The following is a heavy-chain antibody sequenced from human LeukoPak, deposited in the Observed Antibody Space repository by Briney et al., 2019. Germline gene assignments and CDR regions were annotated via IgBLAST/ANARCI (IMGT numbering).Heavy chain of an antibody. V-gene: IGHV3-23*01. J-gene: IGHJ5*02. CDR2: VSRFGGTT. CDR1: GFTFDSYA. D-gene: IGHD6-13*01. CDR3: VKHVGSRWSNNRFDP. Sequence: PGGSLRLSCAASGFTFDSYAMSWVRQAPGKGLEWVSAVSRFGGTTYYADSAKGRFTISSDNSNNTVYLQMNSLRVGDTALYYCVKHVGSRWSNNRFDPWGQGTLVTVS.